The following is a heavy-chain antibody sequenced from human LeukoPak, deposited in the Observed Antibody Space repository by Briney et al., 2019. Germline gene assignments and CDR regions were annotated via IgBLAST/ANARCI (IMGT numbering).Heavy chain of an antibody. CDR3: ARGEPVDTDSHFDY. V-gene: IGHV3-30*04. CDR1: GFTFSSYA. Sequence: GGSLRLSCAASGFTFSSYAMHWIRQAPGKGLEWVAVISYDGSNKYYADSVKGRFTISRDNSKNTLYLQMNSLRAEDTAVYYYARGEPVDTDSHFDYWGQGTLVTVSS. J-gene: IGHJ4*02. D-gene: IGHD5-18*01. CDR2: ISYDGSNK.